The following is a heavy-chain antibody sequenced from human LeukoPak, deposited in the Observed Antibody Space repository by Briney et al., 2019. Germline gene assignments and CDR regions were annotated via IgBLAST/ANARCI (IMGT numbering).Heavy chain of an antibody. CDR2: MNPNSGNT. Sequence: ASVKVSCKASGYTFTSYDINWVRQATGQGLEWMGWMNPNSGNTGYAQKFQGRVTVTRNTSISTAYMELSSLRSEDTAVYYCARTMVRGVISAYDYGMDVWGQGTTVTVSS. J-gene: IGHJ6*02. CDR3: ARTMVRGVISAYDYGMDV. D-gene: IGHD3-10*01. V-gene: IGHV1-8*01. CDR1: GYTFTSYD.